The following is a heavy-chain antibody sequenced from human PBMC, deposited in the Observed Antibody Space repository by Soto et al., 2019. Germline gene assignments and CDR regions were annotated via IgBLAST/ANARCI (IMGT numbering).Heavy chain of an antibody. CDR3: ASDPIGDYGDLELDY. Sequence: EVQLVESGGGLVKPGGSLSLSCAASGFSFSTYTMNCVRQAPGKGLECVSSITSGSTYIYYADSMKGRFTISRDDAQNSLYLQMSSLRVEDTAVYYCASDPIGDYGDLELDYWGQGTLVTVSS. J-gene: IGHJ4*02. V-gene: IGHV3-21*01. CDR1: GFSFSTYT. CDR2: ITSGSTYI. D-gene: IGHD4-17*01.